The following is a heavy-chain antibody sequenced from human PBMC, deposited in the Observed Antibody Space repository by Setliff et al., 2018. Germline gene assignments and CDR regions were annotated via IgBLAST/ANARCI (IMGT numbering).Heavy chain of an antibody. J-gene: IGHJ4*02. CDR3: AKSIKPPMATPPPD. V-gene: IGHV3-33*06. CDR1: GFTFSSYA. CDR2: IWYDGDKK. D-gene: IGHD5-18*01. Sequence: LRLSCAASGFTFSSYAMHWVRQAPGKGLEWVALIWYDGDKKQYVDSVKGRFTISRDNSKNTLYLQMNSLRVDDTAVYYCAKSIKPPMATPPPDWGQGTLVTAPQ.